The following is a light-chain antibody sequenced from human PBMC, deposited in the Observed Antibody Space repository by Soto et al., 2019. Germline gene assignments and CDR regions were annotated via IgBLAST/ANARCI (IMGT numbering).Light chain of an antibody. CDR2: EVS. CDR3: SSYTTSSTQV. J-gene: IGLJ3*02. V-gene: IGLV2-14*01. Sequence: QSALTQPASVSGSPGQSITISCTGTSSDIGTYNYVSWYQQHPGKVPKLMIYEVSNRPSGGSNRFSGSKSGNTASLAISGLQAEDEADYYCSSYTTSSTQVFGGGTKVTVL. CDR1: SSDIGTYNY.